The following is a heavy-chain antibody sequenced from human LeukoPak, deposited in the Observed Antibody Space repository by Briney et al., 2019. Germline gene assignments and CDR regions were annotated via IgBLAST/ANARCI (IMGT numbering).Heavy chain of an antibody. J-gene: IGHJ4*02. CDR3: ARTPLSSSSHFDY. D-gene: IGHD6-6*01. Sequence: ASVKVSCKASGGTFSSYTISWVRQAPGQGLEWMGRIIPILGMANYAQKFQGRVTITADKSTSTTYMELSSLRSEDTAVYYCARTPLSSSSHFDYWGQGTPVTVSS. CDR1: GGTFSSYT. V-gene: IGHV1-69*02. CDR2: IIPILGMA.